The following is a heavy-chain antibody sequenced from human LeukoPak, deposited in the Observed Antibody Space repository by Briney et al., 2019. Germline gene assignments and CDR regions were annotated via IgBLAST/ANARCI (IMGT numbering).Heavy chain of an antibody. CDR3: ARGEYSSYNWFDP. CDR1: GGSISSHY. CDR2: IYTSGST. J-gene: IGHJ5*02. V-gene: IGHV4-4*07. D-gene: IGHD6-6*01. Sequence: PSETLSLTCTVSGGSISSHYWSWIRQPAGKGLEWIGRIYTSGSTNYNPSLKSRVTMSVDTSKNQFSLKLSSVTAADTAVYYCARGEYSSYNWFDPWAREPWSPSPQ.